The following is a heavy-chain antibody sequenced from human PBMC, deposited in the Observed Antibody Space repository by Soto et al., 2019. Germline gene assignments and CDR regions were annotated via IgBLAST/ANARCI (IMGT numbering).Heavy chain of an antibody. J-gene: IGHJ6*03. CDR1: GFTFSSYW. V-gene: IGHV3-7*01. D-gene: IGHD3-10*01. Sequence: GGSLRLSCAASGFTFSSYWMSWVRQAPGKGLEWVANIKQDGSEKYYVDSVKGRFTISRDNAKNSLYLQMNSLRAEDTAVYYCARGVGGSGSYSPRYYYMDVWGKGTTVTVSS. CDR3: ARGVGGSGSYSPRYYYMDV. CDR2: IKQDGSEK.